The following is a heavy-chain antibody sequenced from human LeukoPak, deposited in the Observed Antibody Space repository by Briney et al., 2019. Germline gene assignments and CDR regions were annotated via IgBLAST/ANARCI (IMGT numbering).Heavy chain of an antibody. D-gene: IGHD5-18*01. CDR3: ARVTGAKGYSYGYGGNWFDP. V-gene: IGHV4-39*07. J-gene: IGHJ5*02. Sequence: SETLSLTCTVSGGSISSSSYYWGWIRQPPGKGLEWIGSIYYSGSTYYNPSLKSRVTISVDTSKNQFSLKLSSVTAADTAVCYCARVTGAKGYSYGYGGNWFDPWGQGTLVTVSS. CDR1: GGSISSSSYY. CDR2: IYYSGST.